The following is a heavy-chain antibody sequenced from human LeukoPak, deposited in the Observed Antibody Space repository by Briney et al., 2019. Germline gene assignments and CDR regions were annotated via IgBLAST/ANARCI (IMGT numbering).Heavy chain of an antibody. CDR1: GFTFSSYS. V-gene: IGHV3-48*01. Sequence: GGSLRLSCAASGFTFSSYSMSWVGQAPGKGLEGVSYISSSSSTIYYEDSVKGRFTISRDNAKNSLYLHISILVAEDPPVYYCARHREGATQVGLFTFWGQGTLVIVSS. D-gene: IGHD3-3*01. CDR3: ARHREGATQVGLFTF. CDR2: ISSSSSTI. J-gene: IGHJ4*02.